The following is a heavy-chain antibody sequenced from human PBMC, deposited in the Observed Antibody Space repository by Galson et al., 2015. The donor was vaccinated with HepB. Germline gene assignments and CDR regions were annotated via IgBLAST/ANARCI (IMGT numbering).Heavy chain of an antibody. CDR3: ARDLGYSGYFPRFELDS. D-gene: IGHD5-12*01. CDR2: INVYNGNT. Sequence: SVKVSCKASGYTFYTYAITWVRQAPGQGLEWMGCINVYNGNTNYAQNFQGRVTMTTDTSTSTVYMDLRSLRSDDTAVYYCARDLGYSGYFPRFELDSRGQGTLVTVSS. V-gene: IGHV1-18*01. CDR1: GYTFYTYA. J-gene: IGHJ4*02.